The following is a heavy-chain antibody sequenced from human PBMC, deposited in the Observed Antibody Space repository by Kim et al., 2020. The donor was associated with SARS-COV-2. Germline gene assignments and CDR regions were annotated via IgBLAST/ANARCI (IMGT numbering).Heavy chain of an antibody. CDR2: IYYSGST. Sequence: SETLSLTCTASGGSISSYYWSWIRQPPGKGLEWIGYIYYSGSTNYNPSLKSRVTISVDTSKNQFSLKLSSVTAADTAVYYCARDPLVSRPLWGQGTLATV. CDR3: ARDPLVSRPL. D-gene: IGHD2-2*01. CDR1: GGSISSYY. J-gene: IGHJ4*02. V-gene: IGHV4-59*13.